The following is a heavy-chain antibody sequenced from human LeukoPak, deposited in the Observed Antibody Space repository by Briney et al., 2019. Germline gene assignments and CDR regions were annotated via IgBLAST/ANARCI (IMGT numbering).Heavy chain of an antibody. D-gene: IGHD3-10*01. CDR2: INHSGST. CDR1: GGSFSGYY. Sequence: SETLSLTCAVYGGSFSGYYWSWIRQPPGKGLEWIGEINHSGSTNYNPSLKSRVTISVDTSKNQFSLKLSSVTAADTAVYYCARGLVSYYGSGSLVGYYYYMDVWGKGTTVTVSS. J-gene: IGHJ6*03. CDR3: ARGLVSYYGSGSLVGYYYYMDV. V-gene: IGHV4-34*01.